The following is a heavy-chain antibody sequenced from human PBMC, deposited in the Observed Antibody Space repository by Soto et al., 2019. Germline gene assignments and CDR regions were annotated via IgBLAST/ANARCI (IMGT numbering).Heavy chain of an antibody. D-gene: IGHD2-2*02. V-gene: IGHV3-23*01. CDR1: GFTFSSYA. CDR2: ISGSGGST. Sequence: EVQLLESGGGLVQPGGSLRLSCAASGFTFSSYAMSWVRQAPGKGLEWVSAISGSGGSTYYADSVKGRFTISRDNSKNTLYLQMNSLRAEDTAVYYCAKRKDIVVVPAAIDYYIDVWGKGTTVTVSS. CDR3: AKRKDIVVVPAAIDYYIDV. J-gene: IGHJ6*03.